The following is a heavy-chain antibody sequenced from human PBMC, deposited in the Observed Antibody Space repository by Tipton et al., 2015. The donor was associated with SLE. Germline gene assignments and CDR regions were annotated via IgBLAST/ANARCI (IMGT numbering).Heavy chain of an antibody. CDR2: ISSSSSYT. J-gene: IGHJ3*02. CDR1: GSTFSDYY. D-gene: IGHD4-17*01. V-gene: IGHV3-11*06. CDR3: ARDLQGGRYGDYVGAFDI. Sequence: SLRLSCAASGSTFSDYYMSWIRQAPGKGLEWVSYISSSSSYTNYADSVKGRFTISRDNAKKSLYLQMNSLRGEDTAVYYCARDLQGGRYGDYVGAFDIWGQGTMVTVSS.